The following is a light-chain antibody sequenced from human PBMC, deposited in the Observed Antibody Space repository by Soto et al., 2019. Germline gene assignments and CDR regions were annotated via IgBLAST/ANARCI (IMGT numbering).Light chain of an antibody. J-gene: IGKJ5*01. Sequence: GNRVTITCRASQSISTYLNWYQQKPGKAPKLLIYAASSLQSGVPSRFSGSGSGTLFTLTISSLQPEDFATYYCQQTSSTPVTFGQGTRLEI. CDR2: AAS. V-gene: IGKV1-39*01. CDR1: QSISTY. CDR3: QQTSSTPVT.